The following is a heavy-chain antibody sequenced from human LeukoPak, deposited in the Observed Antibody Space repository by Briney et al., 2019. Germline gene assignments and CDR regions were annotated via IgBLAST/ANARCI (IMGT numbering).Heavy chain of an antibody. Sequence: PGGSLRLSCAASGFAFSSYALHWVRQAPGKGLQWVSSISDSGDGPYYADSVKGRFTISRDNSKNTLYLQMNSLRVEDTAVYYCAKDKIVDFGYFDNWGQGTLVTVSS. J-gene: IGHJ4*02. V-gene: IGHV3-23*01. CDR1: GFAFSSYA. D-gene: IGHD2-15*01. CDR2: ISDSGDGP. CDR3: AKDKIVDFGYFDN.